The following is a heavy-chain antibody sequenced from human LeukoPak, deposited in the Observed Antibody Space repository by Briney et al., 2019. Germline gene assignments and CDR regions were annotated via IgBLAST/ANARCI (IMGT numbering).Heavy chain of an antibody. CDR3: ARPDIVGAFPPDYFDY. V-gene: IGHV4-59*01. Sequence: SETLSLTCTVSGDSISAFYWSWIRQSPGKGLEWIGYISNGGSSGSTNYNPSLKSRVTISADTSKNQFSLKVSSVAAADTAVYYCARPDIVGAFPPDYFDYWGQGTLVTVYS. D-gene: IGHD1-26*01. CDR2: ISNGGSSGST. J-gene: IGHJ4*02. CDR1: GDSISAFY.